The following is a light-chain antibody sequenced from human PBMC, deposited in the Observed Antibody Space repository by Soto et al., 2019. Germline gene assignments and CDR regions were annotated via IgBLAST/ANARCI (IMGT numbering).Light chain of an antibody. CDR1: QDIASY. Sequence: DIQMTQSPSSLSASVGDRVTITCRASQDIASYLNWYQQKPGKAPRLLIYTASTLQAGVPLRFSGSGSGTEFSLTISSLQPEDFASYFCQESNSPPFTFGQGTKLEIK. CDR3: QESNSPPFT. J-gene: IGKJ2*01. CDR2: TAS. V-gene: IGKV1-39*01.